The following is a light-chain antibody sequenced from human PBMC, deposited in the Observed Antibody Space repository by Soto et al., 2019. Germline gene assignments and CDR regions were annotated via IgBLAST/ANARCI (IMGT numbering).Light chain of an antibody. Sequence: EIVLTQSPGTLSLSPGERATLSCRASQSISSTYLAWYQQKPGQAPRLLIYGASSRATGIPDRFSGSGSGTDFTITISRLKPEDFAVYYCQRYDISPFPFGQGTKLEIK. CDR3: QRYDISPFP. J-gene: IGKJ2*01. V-gene: IGKV3-20*01. CDR2: GAS. CDR1: QSISSTY.